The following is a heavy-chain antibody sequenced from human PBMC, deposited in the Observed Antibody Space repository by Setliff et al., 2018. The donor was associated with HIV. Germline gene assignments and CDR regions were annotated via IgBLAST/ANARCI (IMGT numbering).Heavy chain of an antibody. D-gene: IGHD2-2*01. CDR3: AIVHDDPVTYREYYCMGV. V-gene: IGHV4-59*01. CDR2: IYYSGST. J-gene: IGHJ6*02. CDR1: GXSIRNYY. Sequence: SETLSLTCSVSGXSIRNYYCGWIRQPPGKGLEWIGNIYYSGSTSYNPSFKSRVTISVDTSNNQFSLDLRSMHAADTAVYYCAIVHDDPVTYREYYCMGVWGQGTTVTVSS.